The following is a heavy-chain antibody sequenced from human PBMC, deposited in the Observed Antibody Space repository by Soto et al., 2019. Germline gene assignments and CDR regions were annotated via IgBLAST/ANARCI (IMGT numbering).Heavy chain of an antibody. V-gene: IGHV4-59*01. CDR1: GGSISSYY. J-gene: IGHJ3*02. CDR3: ARVDGEWDAFDI. D-gene: IGHD3-10*01. CDR2: IHDSGTT. Sequence: VQLQESGPGLVKPSETLSLTCTVSGGSISSYYWGWIRQPPGQGLEWIGYIHDSGTTNYNPSLRSLVSISVDTSKTQFSLKLNYVTAADSAVYYCARVDGEWDAFDIWGQGTMVTVSS.